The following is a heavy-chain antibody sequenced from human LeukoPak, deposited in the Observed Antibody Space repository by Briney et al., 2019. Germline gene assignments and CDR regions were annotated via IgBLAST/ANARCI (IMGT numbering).Heavy chain of an antibody. V-gene: IGHV3-74*01. CDR2: INSDGSST. J-gene: IGHJ4*02. D-gene: IGHD5-18*01. CDR3: ARENGGYSYPFDY. CDR1: GFTFSSYW. Sequence: GGSLRLSCAASGFTFSSYWMHWVRQAPGKGLVWVSRINSDGSSTSYADSVKGRFTISRDNAKNTLYLQMNSLRAEDTAVYYCARENGGYSYPFDYWGQGTLVTVSS.